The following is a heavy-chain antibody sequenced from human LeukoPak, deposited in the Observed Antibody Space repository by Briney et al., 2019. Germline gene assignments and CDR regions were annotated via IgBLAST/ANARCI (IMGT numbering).Heavy chain of an antibody. CDR2: ISTGSSYI. Sequence: GGSLRLSCAASGFTFSSYSMNWVRQAPGKGLEWVSSISTGSSYIYYADSVKGRFTISRDNAKNSLYLQMNSLRVEDTAVYYCARAPTFSGWFDYWGQGTLVTVSS. D-gene: IGHD6-19*01. CDR3: ARAPTFSGWFDY. V-gene: IGHV3-21*01. CDR1: GFTFSSYS. J-gene: IGHJ4*02.